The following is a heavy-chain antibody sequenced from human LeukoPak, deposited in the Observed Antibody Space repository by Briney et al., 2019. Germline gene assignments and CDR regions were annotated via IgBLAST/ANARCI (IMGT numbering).Heavy chain of an antibody. Sequence: EASVKVSCKASGYTFTGYYVHWVRQAPGQGLEWMGWINPNSGATNYAQKFQDRVTMTRDTSISTAYMELSSLRSDDTAVYYCARQLLGGNSGLGYWGQGTLVTVSS. CDR1: GYTFTGYY. D-gene: IGHD4-23*01. V-gene: IGHV1-2*02. CDR3: ARQLLGGNSGLGY. J-gene: IGHJ4*02. CDR2: INPNSGAT.